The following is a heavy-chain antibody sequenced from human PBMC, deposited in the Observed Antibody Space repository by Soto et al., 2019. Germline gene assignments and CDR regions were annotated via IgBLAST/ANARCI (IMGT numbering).Heavy chain of an antibody. Sequence: GGSLRLSCAASGFTFSSYATSWVRQAPGKGLEWVSTISADTDRTYYADSVKGCFTISRDNSKNTLSLQMNSLRAEDTAVYYCARVGSRYCSGGSCYSGYYFDYWGQGTLVTVSS. CDR2: ISADTDRT. J-gene: IGHJ4*02. V-gene: IGHV3-23*01. CDR1: GFTFSSYA. D-gene: IGHD2-15*01. CDR3: ARVGSRYCSGGSCYSGYYFDY.